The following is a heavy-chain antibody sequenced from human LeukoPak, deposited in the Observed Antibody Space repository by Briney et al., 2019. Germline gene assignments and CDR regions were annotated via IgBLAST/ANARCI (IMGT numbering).Heavy chain of an antibody. V-gene: IGHV4-39*07. CDR2: IYYSGST. CDR3: ASTPADYYGSGSYPDY. D-gene: IGHD3-10*01. J-gene: IGHJ4*02. CDR1: GGSISSSSYY. Sequence: PSETLSLTCTVSGGSISSSSYYWGWIRQPPGKGLEWIGSIYYSGSTYYNPSLKSRVTISVDTSKNQFSLKLSSVTAADTAVYYCASTPADYYGSGSYPDYWGQGTLVTVSS.